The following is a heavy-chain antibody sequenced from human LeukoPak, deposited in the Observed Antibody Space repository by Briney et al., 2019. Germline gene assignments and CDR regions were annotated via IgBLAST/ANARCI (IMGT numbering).Heavy chain of an antibody. Sequence: GGSLRLSCAASGFTVSSNYMSWVRQAPGKGLEWVSVIYSGGSTYYADSVKGRFTISRDNSKNTLYLQMNSLRAEDTAVYYCARILSVEDAFDIWGQGTMVTVSS. D-gene: IGHD2/OR15-2a*01. J-gene: IGHJ3*02. CDR2: IYSGGST. CDR3: ARILSVEDAFDI. V-gene: IGHV3-53*01. CDR1: GFTVSSNY.